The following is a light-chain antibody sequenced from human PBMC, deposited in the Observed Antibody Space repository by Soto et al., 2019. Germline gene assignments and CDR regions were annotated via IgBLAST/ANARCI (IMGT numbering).Light chain of an antibody. CDR3: QSYDSSLSGSV. J-gene: IGLJ3*02. Sequence: QSALSQPPSASGSPGQSVTISCTGTNSDIGAFTYVSWYQQHPGRAPRLIIYEVTKRPSGVPDRFSGSKSGNTASLTVSGLHVDDEADYFCQSYDSSLSGSVFGGGTKLTVL. CDR1: NSDIGAFTY. CDR2: EVT. V-gene: IGLV2-8*01.